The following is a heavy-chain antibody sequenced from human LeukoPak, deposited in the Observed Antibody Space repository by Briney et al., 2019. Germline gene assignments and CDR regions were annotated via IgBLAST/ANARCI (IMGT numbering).Heavy chain of an antibody. CDR1: GFTFSSFG. Sequence: GGSLRLSCAASGFTFSSFGMSWVRQAPGKGLEWVAIISYDGSNKYYADSVKGRFTISRDNSKNTLSLQMNSLRAEDTAVYYCARDWFRGMTVAGPLDYWGQGTQVTVSS. CDR3: ARDWFRGMTVAGPLDY. J-gene: IGHJ4*02. D-gene: IGHD6-19*01. V-gene: IGHV3-30*03. CDR2: ISYDGSNK.